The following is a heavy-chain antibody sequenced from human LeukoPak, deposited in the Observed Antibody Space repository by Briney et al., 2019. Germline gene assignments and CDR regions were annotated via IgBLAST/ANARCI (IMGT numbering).Heavy chain of an antibody. V-gene: IGHV4-59*08. CDR3: ARHGTISSESYFDY. D-gene: IGHD1-14*01. J-gene: IGHJ4*02. CDR2: IHNSGRT. CDR1: GGSVSSYY. Sequence: SETLSLTCSVSGGSVSSYYWSWIRQSPGKGLEWIGYIHNSGRTNYNPSLKSRVTGFIDTSKNQVSLRLSSVTAADTAVYYCARHGTISSESYFDYWGQGALVTVSS.